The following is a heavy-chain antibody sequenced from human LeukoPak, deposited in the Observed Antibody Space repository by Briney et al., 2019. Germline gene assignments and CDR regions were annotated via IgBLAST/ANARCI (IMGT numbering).Heavy chain of an antibody. CDR1: GFSFSNYA. V-gene: IGHV3-53*05. D-gene: IGHD3-22*01. Sequence: GSLRLSCAASGFSFSNYAMTWVRQAPGKGLEWVSVIYSGGSTYYADSVKGRFTISRDNSKNTLYLQMNSLRAEDTAVYYCARDLVVVGAFDIWGQGTMVTVSS. CDR3: ARDLVVVGAFDI. CDR2: IYSGGST. J-gene: IGHJ3*02.